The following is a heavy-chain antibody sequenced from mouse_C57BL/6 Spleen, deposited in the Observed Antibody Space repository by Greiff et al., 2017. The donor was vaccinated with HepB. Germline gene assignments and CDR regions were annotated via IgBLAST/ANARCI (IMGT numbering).Heavy chain of an antibody. CDR2: IWSGGST. CDR1: GFSLTSYG. D-gene: IGHD2-4*01. Sequence: VQVVESGPGLVQPSQSLSITCTVSGFSLTSYGVHWVRQSPGKGLEWLGVIWSGGSTDYNAAFISRLSISKDNSKSQVFFKMNSLQADDTAIYYCARYDYEGDYYYAMDYWGQGTSVTVSS. CDR3: ARYDYEGDYYYAMDY. J-gene: IGHJ4*01. V-gene: IGHV2-2*01.